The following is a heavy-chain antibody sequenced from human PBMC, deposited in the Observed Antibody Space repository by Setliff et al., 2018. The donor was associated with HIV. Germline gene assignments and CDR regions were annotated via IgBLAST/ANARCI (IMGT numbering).Heavy chain of an antibody. Sequence: KPSETLSLTCSVSGGSIGSYYWTWIRQSPGKGLEWIGFIYESAYPEYNPSLRGRVTISSDTSTNQTSLRLTSATAADTALYYCARDRDSFGLYDYWGQGILVTVSS. D-gene: IGHD3-3*01. V-gene: IGHV4-59*01. CDR3: ARDRDSFGLYDY. J-gene: IGHJ4*02. CDR2: IYESAYP. CDR1: GGSIGSYY.